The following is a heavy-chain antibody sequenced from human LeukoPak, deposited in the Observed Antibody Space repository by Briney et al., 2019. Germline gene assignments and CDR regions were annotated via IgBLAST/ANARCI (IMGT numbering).Heavy chain of an antibody. CDR3: ARAPNNYYYYYMDV. Sequence: SETLSLTCTVSGGSISSNYWTWIRQPAGEGLEWIGGIYISGSTNYNPSLKSRVTMSIDTSKNQFSLKLSSVTAADTAVYYCARAPNNYYYYYMDVRGKGTTVTVSS. J-gene: IGHJ6*03. CDR1: GGSISSNY. V-gene: IGHV4-4*07. CDR2: IYISGST.